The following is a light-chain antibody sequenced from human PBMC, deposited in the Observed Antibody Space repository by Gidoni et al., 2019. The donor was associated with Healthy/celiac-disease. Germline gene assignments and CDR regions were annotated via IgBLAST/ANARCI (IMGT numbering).Light chain of an antibody. Sequence: DIQMTQSPSTLSASVGDRVTITCRASQSISSWLAWYQQKPGKAPKLLINKASSLESGVPSRFSGSRSWTEVSLTISSLQPDDFATYYCQQYNSYSPWTFGQGTKVEIK. J-gene: IGKJ1*01. CDR2: KAS. CDR1: QSISSW. CDR3: QQYNSYSPWT. V-gene: IGKV1-5*03.